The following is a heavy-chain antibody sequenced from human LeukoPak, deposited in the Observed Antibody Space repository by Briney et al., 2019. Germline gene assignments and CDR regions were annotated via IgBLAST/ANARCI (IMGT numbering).Heavy chain of an antibody. Sequence: PGGSLRLSCAASGFTFSRYWMHGVRQAPGKGLVWVSRINTDGRTITYADSVKGRFTISRDNAKNTLYLQMSSLRAEDTAVYYCTRGTGAPVDHFDYWGQGTLVTVSS. CDR2: INTDGRTI. D-gene: IGHD1-14*01. V-gene: IGHV3-74*01. CDR3: TRGTGAPVDHFDY. J-gene: IGHJ4*02. CDR1: GFTFSRYW.